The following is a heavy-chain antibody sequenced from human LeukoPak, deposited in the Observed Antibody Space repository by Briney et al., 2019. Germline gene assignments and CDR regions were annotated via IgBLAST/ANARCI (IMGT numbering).Heavy chain of an antibody. J-gene: IGHJ4*02. CDR1: EFTFSSYA. D-gene: IGHD6-19*01. CDR2: ISGSGGST. CDR3: AKASLKQWLPPGPGY. Sequence: PGGSLRLSCAASEFTFSSYAMSWVRQAPGKGLEWVSAISGSGGSTYYADSVKGRFTISRDNSKNTLYLQMNSLRAEDTAVYYCAKASLKQWLPPGPGYWGQGTLVTVSS. V-gene: IGHV3-23*01.